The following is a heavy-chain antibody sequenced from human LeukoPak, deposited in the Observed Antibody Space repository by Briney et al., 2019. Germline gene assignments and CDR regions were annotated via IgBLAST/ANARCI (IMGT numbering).Heavy chain of an antibody. Sequence: SETLSLTCTVSGGSISSGSYYWSWIRQPAGKGLEWIGRIYTSGSTNYNPSLKSRVTISVDTSKNQFSLKLSSVTAADTAVYYCARTLDPGYSSSCPGYWGQGTLVTVSS. V-gene: IGHV4-61*02. J-gene: IGHJ4*02. CDR3: ARTLDPGYSSSCPGY. CDR2: IYTSGST. CDR1: GGSISSGSYY. D-gene: IGHD6-13*01.